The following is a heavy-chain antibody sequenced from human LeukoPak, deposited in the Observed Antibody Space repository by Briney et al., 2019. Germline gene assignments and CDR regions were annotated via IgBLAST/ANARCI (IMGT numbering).Heavy chain of an antibody. D-gene: IGHD3-16*02. V-gene: IGHV1-2*02. CDR3: ARDLGLGELSYDY. Sequence: GASVKVSCKASGYTFTGYYMHWVRQAPGQGLEWMGWINPNSGGTNYAQKFQGRVAMTRDTSISTAYMELSRLRSDDTAVYYCARDLGLGELSYDYWGQGTLVTVSS. J-gene: IGHJ4*02. CDR1: GYTFTGYY. CDR2: INPNSGGT.